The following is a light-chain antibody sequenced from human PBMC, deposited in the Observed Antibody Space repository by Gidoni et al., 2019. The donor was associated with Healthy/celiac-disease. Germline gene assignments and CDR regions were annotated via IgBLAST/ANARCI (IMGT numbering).Light chain of an antibody. Sequence: SALTQPASVSWSPGQSLTISCTGTSSDVGGYNYVSWYQQHPGKAPKLMIYDVSNRPSGVSNRFSGSKSDNTASLTISGLQAEDEADYYCSSYTSSSTIVFGTGTKVTVL. CDR1: SSDVGGYNY. J-gene: IGLJ1*01. CDR3: SSYTSSSTIV. V-gene: IGLV2-14*01. CDR2: DVS.